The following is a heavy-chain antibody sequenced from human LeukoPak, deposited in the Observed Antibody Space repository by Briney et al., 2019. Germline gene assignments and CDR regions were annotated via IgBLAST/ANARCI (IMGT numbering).Heavy chain of an antibody. D-gene: IGHD5-12*01. CDR3: ARGVALDY. CDR1: GFTFSSYE. CDR2: ISSSGNTI. J-gene: IGHJ4*02. V-gene: IGHV3-48*03. Sequence: GGSLRLSCAASGFTFSSYEMNWVRQAPGKGLEWASYISSSGNTIYYADSVKGRFTISRDNAKNSLYLQMNSLRAEDTADYYCARGVALDYWGQGTLVTVSS.